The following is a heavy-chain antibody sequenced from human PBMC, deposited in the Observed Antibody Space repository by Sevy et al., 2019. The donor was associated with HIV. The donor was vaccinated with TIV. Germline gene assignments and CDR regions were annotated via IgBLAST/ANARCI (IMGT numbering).Heavy chain of an antibody. V-gene: IGHV3-21*01. CDR1: GFTFDSYW. CDR3: ARDRDSYDFWSGYPYYFDY. Sequence: GGSLRLSCAASGFTFDSYWLHWVRQDPWKGLEWVSSISSSSSYIYYADSVKGRFTISRDNAKNSLYLQMNSLRAEDTAVYYCARDRDSYDFWSGYPYYFDYWGQGTLVTVSS. CDR2: ISSSSSYI. D-gene: IGHD3-3*01. J-gene: IGHJ4*02.